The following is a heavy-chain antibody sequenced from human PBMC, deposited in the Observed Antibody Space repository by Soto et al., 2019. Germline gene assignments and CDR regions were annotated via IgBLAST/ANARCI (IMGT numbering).Heavy chain of an antibody. CDR1: GFTFSSYA. CDR2: ISGSGGST. V-gene: IGHV3-23*01. Sequence: GGSLRLSCAASGFTFSSYAMIWVRQAPGKGLEWVSAISGSGGSTYYADSVKGRFTISRDNSKNTLYLQMNSLRAEDTAVYYCAKVGVTMVRGGIDYWGQGTLVTVSS. J-gene: IGHJ4*02. D-gene: IGHD3-10*01. CDR3: AKVGVTMVRGGIDY.